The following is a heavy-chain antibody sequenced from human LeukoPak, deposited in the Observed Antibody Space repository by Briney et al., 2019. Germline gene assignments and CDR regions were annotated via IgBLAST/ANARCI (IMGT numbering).Heavy chain of an antibody. CDR1: GFIFSSYA. CDR2: ISSSADST. V-gene: IGHV3-23*01. J-gene: IGHJ4*02. D-gene: IGHD4-23*01. CDR3: AKPLEKYTYGGNFDY. Sequence: GGSLRLSCEASGFIFSSYAMSWVRQAPGKGLAWVSVISSSADSTYYADSVKGRFTISRDNSKNTLYLQMNNLRAEDTAVYYCAKPLEKYTYGGNFDYWGQGLLVTVSS.